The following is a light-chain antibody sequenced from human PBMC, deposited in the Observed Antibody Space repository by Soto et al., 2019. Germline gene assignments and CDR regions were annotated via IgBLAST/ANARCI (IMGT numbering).Light chain of an antibody. J-gene: IGLJ2*01. Sequence: QSALTQPASVSGFPGQSITISCAGSNTDVGDYPYVSWYQQHPGKAPKLIIFEVRNRPSGVSYRFSGSKSGNTASLTISGLQPEDEADYYCTSYTVTDIPLLFGGGTKLTVL. V-gene: IGLV2-14*03. CDR2: EVR. CDR3: TSYTVTDIPLL. CDR1: NTDVGDYPY.